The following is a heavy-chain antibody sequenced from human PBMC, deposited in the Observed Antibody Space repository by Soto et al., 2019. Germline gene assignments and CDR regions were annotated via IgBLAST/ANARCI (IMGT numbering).Heavy chain of an antibody. CDR1: GGSFSGYY. Sequence: QVQLQQWGAGLLKPSETLSLTCAVYGGSFSGYYWSWIRQPPGKGLEWIGEINHSGSTNYNPSLKSRVTISVDTSKNQFSRKLSSVTAADTAVYYCARGPTIAAAGIVYWGQGTLVTVSS. CDR2: INHSGST. D-gene: IGHD6-13*01. J-gene: IGHJ4*02. V-gene: IGHV4-34*01. CDR3: ARGPTIAAAGIVY.